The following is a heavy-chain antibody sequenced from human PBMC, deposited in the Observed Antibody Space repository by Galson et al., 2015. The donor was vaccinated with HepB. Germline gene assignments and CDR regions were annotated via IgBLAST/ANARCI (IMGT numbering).Heavy chain of an antibody. CDR1: GFTFSGSA. V-gene: IGHV3-73*01. CDR2: IRSKATNCAA. Sequence: SLRLSCAASGFTFSGSAIHWVRQASGKGPEWIGHIRSKATNCAALYVPSLKGRFTISRDDSKNMAYLHMRSLKTDDTAVYYCVRSGDSSGYSSRWGQGTLVTVSS. J-gene: IGHJ4*02. CDR3: VRSGDSSGYSSR. D-gene: IGHD6-13*01.